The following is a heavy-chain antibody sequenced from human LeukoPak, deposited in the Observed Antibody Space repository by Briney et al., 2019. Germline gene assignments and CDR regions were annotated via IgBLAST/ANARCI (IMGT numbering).Heavy chain of an antibody. J-gene: IGHJ5*02. CDR3: ARGYPTFGSSWYGSGGFDP. CDR1: GFTFSSYD. V-gene: IGHV3-13*01. Sequence: GGSLRLSCAASGFTFSSYDMHWVRQATGKGLEWVSAIGTAGDTYYPGSVKGRFTISRENAKNSLYLQMNSLRAGDTAVYYCARGYPTFGSSWYGSGGFDPWGQGTLATVSS. CDR2: IGTAGDT. D-gene: IGHD6-13*01.